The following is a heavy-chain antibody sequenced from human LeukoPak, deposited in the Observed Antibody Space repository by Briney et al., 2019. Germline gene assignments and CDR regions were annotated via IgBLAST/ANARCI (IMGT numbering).Heavy chain of an antibody. CDR1: GGSISSYY. V-gene: IGHV4-59*08. Sequence: SETLSLTCTGSGGSISSYYWSWIRQPPGMGLEWIGYIYYSGSTNYNPSLKSRVTISVDTSKNQFSLKLSSVTAADTAGYYCARHGQKSSGSYYDYFDYWGQGTLVTVSS. D-gene: IGHD1-26*01. J-gene: IGHJ4*02. CDR3: ARHGQKSSGSYYDYFDY. CDR2: IYYSGST.